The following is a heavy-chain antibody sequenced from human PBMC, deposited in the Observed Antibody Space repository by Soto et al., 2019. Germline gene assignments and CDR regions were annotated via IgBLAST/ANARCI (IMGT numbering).Heavy chain of an antibody. CDR3: ARGRTSNWNYGRWFDP. CDR1: GGSFSGYY. CDR2: INHSGST. V-gene: IGHV4-34*01. J-gene: IGHJ5*02. D-gene: IGHD1-7*01. Sequence: SETLSLTCAVYGGSFSGYYWSWIRQPPGKGLEWIGEINHSGSTNYSPSLKSRVTISVDTSKNQFSLKLSSVTAADTAVYYCARGRTSNWNYGRWFDPWGQGTLVTVSS.